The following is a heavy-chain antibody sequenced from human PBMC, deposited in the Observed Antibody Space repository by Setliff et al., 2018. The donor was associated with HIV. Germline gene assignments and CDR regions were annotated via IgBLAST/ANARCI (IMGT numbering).Heavy chain of an antibody. CDR2: IIPMYNIP. Sequence: ASVKVSCKTSGGTLSNYVITWVRQAPGQGLEWMGMIIPMYNIPAYAQKFQGRVTFTADESTGTAYMELRSLSSEDTAVYYCARDQTGVAAAAFGGGSAWSDEGFDIWGQGTMVTVSS. V-gene: IGHV1-69*13. J-gene: IGHJ3*02. CDR3: ARDQTGVAAAAFGGGSAWSDEGFDI. CDR1: GGTLSNYV. D-gene: IGHD6-13*01.